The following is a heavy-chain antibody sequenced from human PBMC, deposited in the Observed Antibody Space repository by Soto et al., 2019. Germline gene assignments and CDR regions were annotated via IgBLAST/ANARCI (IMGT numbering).Heavy chain of an antibody. CDR3: ARDRRYYDSSGHENDAFDI. CDR1: GGSISSGGYY. V-gene: IGHV4-31*03. CDR2: IYYSGST. J-gene: IGHJ3*02. D-gene: IGHD3-22*01. Sequence: QVQLQESGPGLVKPSQTLSLTCTVSGGSISSGGYYWSWIRQHPGKGLEWIGYIYYSGSTYYNPSLKSRVTTSVDTSKNQFSLKLSSVTAADTAVYYCARDRRYYDSSGHENDAFDIWGQGTMVTVSS.